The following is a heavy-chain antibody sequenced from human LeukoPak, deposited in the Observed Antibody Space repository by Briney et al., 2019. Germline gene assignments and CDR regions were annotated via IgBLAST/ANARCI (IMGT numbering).Heavy chain of an antibody. CDR1: GFTFSYFS. V-gene: IGHV3-48*02. Sequence: GGSLRLSCAASGFTFSYFSMNWVRQAPGKGLEGISYISSSSSTIYYADSVKGRFTISRDNAKNSLYLQMNSLRDEDTAVYYCARDYDASGYTFDYWGRGTLVTVSS. D-gene: IGHD3-22*01. CDR2: ISSSSSTI. J-gene: IGHJ4*02. CDR3: ARDYDASGYTFDY.